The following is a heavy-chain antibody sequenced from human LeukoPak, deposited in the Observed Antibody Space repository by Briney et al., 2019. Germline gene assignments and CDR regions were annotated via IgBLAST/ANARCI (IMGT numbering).Heavy chain of an antibody. V-gene: IGHV3-11*05. CDR1: GFTFSDYY. D-gene: IGHD3-3*01. CDR2: ISGNSRFR. J-gene: IGHJ5*02. CDR3: ARDAVRFLDAGWFDP. Sequence: TGGSLSLSCAASGFTFSDYYINWIRQAPGKGLEWLSYISGNSRFREYADSVKGRFTISRDNAKNSLYLQMNSLRAEDTAVYYCARDAVRFLDAGWFDPWGQGTLVTVSS.